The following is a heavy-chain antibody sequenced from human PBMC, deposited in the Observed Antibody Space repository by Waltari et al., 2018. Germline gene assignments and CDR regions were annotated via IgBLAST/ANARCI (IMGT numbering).Heavy chain of an antibody. Sequence: QLQLQESGPGLVKPSATLSLTCTVSRSSIRNNNYYWGWGRQPPGKELEWIGSFYKSGTTYYHPSLKRRVTRSVDTSNNQFSLKLNSVTAADTAVYYCVRGYPDIVATISDYWGQGTLVIVSS. J-gene: IGHJ4*02. V-gene: IGHV4-39*07. D-gene: IGHD5-12*01. CDR3: VRGYPDIVATISDY. CDR2: FYKSGTT. CDR1: RSSIRNNNYY.